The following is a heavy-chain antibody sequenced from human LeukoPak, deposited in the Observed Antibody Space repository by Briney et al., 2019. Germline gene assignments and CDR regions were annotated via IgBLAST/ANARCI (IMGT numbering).Heavy chain of an antibody. CDR1: GGTFSSYA. V-gene: IGHV1-69*13. CDR2: ITPMFGTA. J-gene: IGHJ1*01. Sequence: SVKVSCKASGGTFSSYAINWVRQAPGQGLEWMGGITPMFGTAKYAQKFQGRVTITADESTSTAYMELSSLRSEDTAVYYCARDTSEFRSLIFHWGQGTLVTVSS. CDR3: ARDTSEFRSLIFH. D-gene: IGHD3-9*01.